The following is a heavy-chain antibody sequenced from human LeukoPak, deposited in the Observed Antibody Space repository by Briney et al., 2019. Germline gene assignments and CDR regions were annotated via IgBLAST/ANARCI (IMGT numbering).Heavy chain of an antibody. Sequence: PSETLSLTCTVSGVSISSDSYYWNWIRQPPGKGLEWIGYAYYSGDTNYNPSLKSRVTISVDTSKNQFSLKLSSVTAADTAVYYCARGRRDGYNLGWGNAFDIWGQGTMVTVSS. V-gene: IGHV4-61*01. D-gene: IGHD5-24*01. CDR2: AYYSGDT. J-gene: IGHJ3*02. CDR3: ARGRRDGYNLGWGNAFDI. CDR1: GVSISSDSYY.